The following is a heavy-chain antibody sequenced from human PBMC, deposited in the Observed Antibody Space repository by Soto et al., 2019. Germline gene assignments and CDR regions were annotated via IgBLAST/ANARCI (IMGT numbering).Heavy chain of an antibody. J-gene: IGHJ5*02. CDR3: ARDRGRSNWFDP. CDR2: IIPIFGTA. V-gene: IGHV1-69*13. D-gene: IGHD3-10*01. CDR1: GGTFSSYA. Sequence: SVKVSCKASGGTFSSYAISWVRQAPGQGLEWMGGIIPIFGTANYAQKFQGRVTITADESTSTAYMELSSLRSEDTAVYYCARDRGRSNWFDPWGQGTLVTVSS.